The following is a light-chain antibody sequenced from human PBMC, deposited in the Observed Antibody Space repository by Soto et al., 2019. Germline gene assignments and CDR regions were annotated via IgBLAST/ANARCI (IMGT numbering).Light chain of an antibody. CDR1: QTISNY. CDR2: AAS. J-gene: IGKJ4*01. V-gene: IGKV1-39*01. Sequence: DIQVTQSPSSLSASVGDRVTITCRSSQTISNYLNWYQQKPGKAPKLLIYAASILQSGVPSRFRGSGSGTDFTLTITSLQPEDFATYYCQQSYTTPPTFGGGTKVDIK. CDR3: QQSYTTPPT.